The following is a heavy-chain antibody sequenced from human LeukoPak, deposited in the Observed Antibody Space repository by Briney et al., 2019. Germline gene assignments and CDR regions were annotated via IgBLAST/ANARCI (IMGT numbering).Heavy chain of an antibody. Sequence: SETLSLTCTVSGYSISSDYYWGWIRQPLGNGLEWIGSSYHSGSTYYNPSLKSRVTISVDTSKNQFSLKLSSVTAADTAVYYCARVWVGGTGAFDYWGQGTLVTVSS. CDR2: SYHSGST. CDR3: ARVWVGGTGAFDY. CDR1: GYSISSDYY. J-gene: IGHJ4*02. V-gene: IGHV4-38-2*02. D-gene: IGHD1-26*01.